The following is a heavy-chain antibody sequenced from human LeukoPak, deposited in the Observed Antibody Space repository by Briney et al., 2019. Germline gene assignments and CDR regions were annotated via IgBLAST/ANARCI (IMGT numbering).Heavy chain of an antibody. V-gene: IGHV4-59*06. Sequence: PSETLSLTCTVSGGSISSYYWSWIRQHPGKGLEWIGYIYYSGSTYYNPSLKSRVTISVDTSKNQFSLKLSSVTAADTAVYYCASRTYYYDSSGYDFDYWGQGTLVTVSS. D-gene: IGHD3-22*01. CDR3: ASRTYYYDSSGYDFDY. CDR1: GGSISSYY. J-gene: IGHJ4*02. CDR2: IYYSGST.